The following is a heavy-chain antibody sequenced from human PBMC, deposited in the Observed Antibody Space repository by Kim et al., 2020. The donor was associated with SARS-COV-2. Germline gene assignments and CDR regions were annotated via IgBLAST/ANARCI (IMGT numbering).Heavy chain of an antibody. CDR2: ISRNSGSI. CDR1: GFTFDDYA. D-gene: IGHD3-22*01. CDR3: AKDVDYYDSSGYYYGFDY. V-gene: IGHV3-9*01. Sequence: GGSLRLSCAASGFTFDDYAMHWVRQAPGKGLEWVSGISRNSGSIGYADSVKGRFTISRDNAKNSLYLQMNSLRAEDTALYYCAKDVDYYDSSGYYYGFDYWGQGTLVTVSS. J-gene: IGHJ4*02.